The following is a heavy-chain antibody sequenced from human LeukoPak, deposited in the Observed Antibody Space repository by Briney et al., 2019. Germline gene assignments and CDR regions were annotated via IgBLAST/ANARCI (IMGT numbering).Heavy chain of an antibody. Sequence: PGGSLRLSCAASGFTFSSYAMHWVRQAPGKGLEWVAVISYDGSNKYYADSVKGRFIISRDNSKNTLYLQMNSLRAEDTAVYYCARGDSTSRRLDAFDIWGQGTMVTVSS. J-gene: IGHJ3*02. CDR3: ARGDSTSRRLDAFDI. CDR2: ISYDGSNK. V-gene: IGHV3-30-3*01. CDR1: GFTFSSYA. D-gene: IGHD6-6*01.